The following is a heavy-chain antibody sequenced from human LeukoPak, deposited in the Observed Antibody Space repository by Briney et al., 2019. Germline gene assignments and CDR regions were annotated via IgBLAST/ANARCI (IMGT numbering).Heavy chain of an antibody. Sequence: PGGSLRLSCAASGFTVSSNYMSWVRQAPGKGLEWVSVIYSGGSTSYADSVKGRFTISRDNSKNTLYLQMNSLRAEDTAVYYCARQYYSYGNAFDIWGQGTMVTVSS. V-gene: IGHV3-66*04. J-gene: IGHJ3*02. CDR2: IYSGGST. D-gene: IGHD5-18*01. CDR3: ARQYYSYGNAFDI. CDR1: GFTVSSNY.